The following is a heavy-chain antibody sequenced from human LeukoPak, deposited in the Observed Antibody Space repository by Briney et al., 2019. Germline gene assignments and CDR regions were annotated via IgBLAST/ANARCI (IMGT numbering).Heavy chain of an antibody. D-gene: IGHD3-16*01. CDR3: ARGRYGWLPFDY. CDR1: GGSMSSYY. J-gene: IGHJ4*02. V-gene: IGHV4-59*01. CDR2: TYYSGST. Sequence: NPSQTLSLTCTVSGGSMSSYYWSWIRQPPGKGLEWIGYTYYSGSTNYNPSLKSRVTISVDTSKNQFTLKLSSVTAADTAVYYCARGRYGWLPFDYWGQGTLVTVSS.